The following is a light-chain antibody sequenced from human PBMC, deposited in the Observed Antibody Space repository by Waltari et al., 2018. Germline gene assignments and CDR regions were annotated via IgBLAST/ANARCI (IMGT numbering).Light chain of an antibody. V-gene: IGLV2-14*01. Sequence: QSALTQPASVSGSPGQSITISCTGSSSDAGGYNYVSWYQQHQGKAPKLMIYDVSKRPSGVSNRFSGSKSGNTASLTISGLQAEDEADYYCSSYASTTTVIFGGGTKLTVL. CDR2: DVS. CDR1: SSDAGGYNY. CDR3: SSYASTTTVI. J-gene: IGLJ2*01.